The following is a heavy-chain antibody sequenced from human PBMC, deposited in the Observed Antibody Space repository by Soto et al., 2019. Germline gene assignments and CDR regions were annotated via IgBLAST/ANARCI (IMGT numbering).Heavy chain of an antibody. CDR3: AREDCSGGSCYSGPFQYYYYYMDV. J-gene: IGHJ6*03. D-gene: IGHD2-15*01. Sequence: SVKVSCKASGGTFSSYTISWVRQAPGQGLEWMGRIIPILGIANYAQKFQGRVTITADKSTSTAYMELSSLRSEDTAMYYCAREDCSGGSCYSGPFQYYYYYMDVWGKGTTVTVSS. CDR2: IIPILGIA. V-gene: IGHV1-69*04. CDR1: GGTFSSYT.